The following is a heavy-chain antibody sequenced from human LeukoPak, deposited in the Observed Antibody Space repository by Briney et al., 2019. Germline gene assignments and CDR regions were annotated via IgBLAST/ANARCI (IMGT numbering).Heavy chain of an antibody. Sequence: ASVKVSCNASGYTFTGYYMHWVRQAPGQGLEWMGWINPNSGGTNYAQKFQGRVTMTRDTSISTAYMELSRLRSDDTAVYYCARSRISRLLRLDYWGQGTLVTASS. CDR1: GYTFTGYY. CDR2: INPNSGGT. D-gene: IGHD2-21*02. J-gene: IGHJ4*02. V-gene: IGHV1-2*02. CDR3: ARSRISRLLRLDY.